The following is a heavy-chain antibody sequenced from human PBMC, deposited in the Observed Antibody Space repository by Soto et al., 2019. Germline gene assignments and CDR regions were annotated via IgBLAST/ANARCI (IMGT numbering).Heavy chain of an antibody. D-gene: IGHD3-22*01. CDR1: GFSFSSYQ. J-gene: IGHJ4*02. Sequence: GGSLRLCYTASGFSFSSYQMTWFRHAPGKALDXVSFISTIGSTLPYEDSVECGFTISRDNAKKSLYLQMNSLRAEDKAAYYCVRDYYDSSGYYYLDYWGQGTLVTVSS. V-gene: IGHV3-48*03. CDR2: ISTIGSTL. CDR3: VRDYYDSSGYYYLDY.